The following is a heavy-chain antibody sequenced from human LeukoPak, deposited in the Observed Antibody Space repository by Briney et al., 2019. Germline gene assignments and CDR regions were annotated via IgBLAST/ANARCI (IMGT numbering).Heavy chain of an antibody. CDR2: ISGSGGST. Sequence: GGSLRLSCAASGFTFSSYAMSWVRQAPGKGLEWVSAISGSGGSTYYADSVKGRFTISRDNSKNTLYLQMNSLRAEDTAVYYCAKDGAGAYYYGSRRLDFWGQGTLITVSS. J-gene: IGHJ4*02. D-gene: IGHD3-10*01. V-gene: IGHV3-23*01. CDR1: GFTFSSYA. CDR3: AKDGAGAYYYGSRRLDF.